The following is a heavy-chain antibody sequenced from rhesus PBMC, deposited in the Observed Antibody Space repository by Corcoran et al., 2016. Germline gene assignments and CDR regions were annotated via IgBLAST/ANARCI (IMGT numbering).Heavy chain of an antibody. CDR1: GGSISSNY. CDR3: ARDVSYYYDSGYSGYFDY. V-gene: IGHV4-173*01. CDR2: ISVSGGGT. J-gene: IGHJ4*01. Sequence: QLQLQESGPGLVKPSETLSLTCAVSGGSISSNYWSWIRQPPGKGLEWIGRISVSGGGTDYNPPLKSRVTISTDTSKNQFSLKLSCVTAADTAVYYCARDVSYYYDSGYSGYFDYWGQGVLVTVSS. D-gene: IGHD3-28*01.